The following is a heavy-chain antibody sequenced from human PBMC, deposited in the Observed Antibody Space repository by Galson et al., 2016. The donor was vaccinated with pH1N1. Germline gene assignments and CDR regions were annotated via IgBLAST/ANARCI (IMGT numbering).Heavy chain of an antibody. CDR3: ARGEGIRYYYSGMDV. D-gene: IGHD3-16*01. J-gene: IGHJ6*02. CDR2: IYYSGTT. V-gene: IGHV4-30-4*01. Sequence: TLSLTCTVSGGSMNSADYYWSWIRRPLGKGLEWIGYIYYSGTTYFSPSLKSRLSMSVDMSNNQFSLTLNSVTAADTAVYYCARGEGIRYYYSGMDVWGQGTTVTVFS. CDR1: GGSMNSADYY.